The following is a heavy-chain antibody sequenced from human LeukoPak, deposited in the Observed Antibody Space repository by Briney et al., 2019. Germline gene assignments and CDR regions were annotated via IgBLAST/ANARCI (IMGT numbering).Heavy chain of an antibody. D-gene: IGHD2-21*02. CDR1: GFTFSSYS. V-gene: IGHV3-23*01. J-gene: IGHJ4*02. Sequence: GGSLRLSCAASGFTFSSYSMSWVRQAPGKGLEWVSSISGSGDTTYYADSVKGRFTISRDNSKNTLYLQMNSLRAEDTALYYCASKGIVTAMYDYWGQGTLVTVSS. CDR3: ASKGIVTAMYDY. CDR2: ISGSGDTT.